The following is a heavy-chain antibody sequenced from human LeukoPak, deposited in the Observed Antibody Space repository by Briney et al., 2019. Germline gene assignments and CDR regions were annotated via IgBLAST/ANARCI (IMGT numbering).Heavy chain of an antibody. D-gene: IGHD2-15*01. Sequence: PEGSLRLSCAASGFTFSDYYMSWIRQAPGKGLEWVSYISSSGSTIYYADSVKGRFTISRDNAKNSLYLQMNSLRAEDTAVYYCAREGVVVDNWFDPWGQGTLVTVSS. J-gene: IGHJ5*02. V-gene: IGHV3-11*01. CDR1: GFTFSDYY. CDR2: ISSSGSTI. CDR3: AREGVVVDNWFDP.